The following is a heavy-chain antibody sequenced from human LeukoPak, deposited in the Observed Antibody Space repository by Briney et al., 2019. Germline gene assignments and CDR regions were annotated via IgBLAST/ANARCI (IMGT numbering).Heavy chain of an antibody. J-gene: IGHJ5*02. Sequence: PSGGSLRLSCTASGFTFSNYFMTWVRQAPGKGLEWVSAISGSGGSTYYADSVKGRFTISRDNSKNTLYLQMNSLRAEDTAVYYCAKDQSYQRANWFDPWGQGTLVTVSS. D-gene: IGHD1-26*01. V-gene: IGHV3-23*01. CDR1: GFTFSNYF. CDR2: ISGSGGST. CDR3: AKDQSYQRANWFDP.